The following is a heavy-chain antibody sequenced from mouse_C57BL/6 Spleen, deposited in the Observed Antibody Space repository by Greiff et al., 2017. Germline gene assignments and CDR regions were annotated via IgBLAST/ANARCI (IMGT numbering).Heavy chain of an antibody. J-gene: IGHJ3*01. D-gene: IGHD3-2*02. CDR3: TLTAQATRAWFAY. Sequence: EVQLQQSGAELVRPGASVKLSCTASGFNIKDYYMHWVKQRPEQGLEWIGRIDPEDGDTEYAPKVQGKATMTADTSSNTAYLQLSSLTSEDTAVYYCTLTAQATRAWFAYWGQGTLVTVSA. CDR2: IDPEDGDT. V-gene: IGHV14-1*01. CDR1: GFNIKDYY.